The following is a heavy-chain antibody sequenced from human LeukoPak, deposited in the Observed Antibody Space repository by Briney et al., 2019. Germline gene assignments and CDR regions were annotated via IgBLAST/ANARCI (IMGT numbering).Heavy chain of an antibody. CDR3: ARHVEMATITDY. CDR1: GDSISSYY. Sequence: SETLSLTCTVSGDSISSYYWSWIRQPPGKGLEWIGYINYSGSTNYSPSLKSRVTISVDTSKNQFSLRLSSVTAADTAVYYCARHVEMATITDYWGQGTLVTVSS. J-gene: IGHJ4*02. D-gene: IGHD5-24*01. CDR2: INYSGST. V-gene: IGHV4-59*01.